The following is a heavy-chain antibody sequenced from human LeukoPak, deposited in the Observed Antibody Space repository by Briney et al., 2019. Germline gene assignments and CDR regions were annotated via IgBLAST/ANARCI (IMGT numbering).Heavy chain of an antibody. Sequence: PSETLSLTCSVSGGSIRNSNYFWAWIRQPPGKGLEWIGVISYTGSAYYNPSLKSRVTISVDTSKNQFSLKLSSVTAADTAVYYCARCGSSSWYVSYYYYYMDVWGKGTTVTVSS. V-gene: IGHV4-39*07. J-gene: IGHJ6*03. CDR2: ISYTGSA. CDR3: ARCGSSSWYVSYYYYYMDV. CDR1: GGSIRNSNYF. D-gene: IGHD6-13*01.